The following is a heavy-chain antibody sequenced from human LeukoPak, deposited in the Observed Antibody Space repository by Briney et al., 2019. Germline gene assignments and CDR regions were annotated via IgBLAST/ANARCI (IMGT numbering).Heavy chain of an antibody. CDR1: GYTFTSYG. J-gene: IGHJ6*03. CDR3: ARYSGPYYYMDV. D-gene: IGHD1-26*01. V-gene: IGHV1-2*02. Sequence: ASVKVSCKASGYTFTSYGISWVRQAPGQGLEWMGWINPNSGGTNYAQKFQGRVTMTRDTSISTAYMELSRLRSDDTAVYYCARYSGPYYYMDVWGKGTTVTVSS. CDR2: INPNSGGT.